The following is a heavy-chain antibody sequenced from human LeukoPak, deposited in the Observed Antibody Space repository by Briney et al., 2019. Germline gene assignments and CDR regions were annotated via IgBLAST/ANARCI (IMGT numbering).Heavy chain of an antibody. D-gene: IGHD5-24*01. V-gene: IGHV4-39*01. CDR3: ARHGERMATIRQYYFDY. CDR2: IYYSGST. J-gene: IGHJ4*02. Sequence: SETLSLTCTVSGGSISSSSYYWGWIRQPPGKRLEWIGSIYYSGSTYYNPSLKSRVTISVDTSKNQFSLKLSSVTAADTAVYYCARHGERMATIRQYYFDYWGQGTLVTVSS. CDR1: GGSISSSSYY.